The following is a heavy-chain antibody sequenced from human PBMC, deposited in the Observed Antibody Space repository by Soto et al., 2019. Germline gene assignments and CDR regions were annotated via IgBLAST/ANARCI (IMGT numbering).Heavy chain of an antibody. J-gene: IGHJ6*01. CDR3: SRGDATKIVVTTYYGMDV. D-gene: IGHD4-17*01. CDR1: GGTLRNYG. Sequence: QVQLVQSGAEVKKPGSSVRVSCKASGGTLRNYGISWVRQAPGQGLEWMGGIIPVFGTANYEQKFQGRVTITADESTSTVYMDVTSLRSEDTAVYYCSRGDATKIVVTTYYGMDVW. CDR2: IIPVFGTA. V-gene: IGHV1-69*12.